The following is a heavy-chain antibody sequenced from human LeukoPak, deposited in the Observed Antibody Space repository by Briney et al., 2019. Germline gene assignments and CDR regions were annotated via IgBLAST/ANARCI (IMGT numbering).Heavy chain of an antibody. CDR1: GFTFSTYA. D-gene: IGHD1-26*01. Sequence: PGGSLRLSCAASGFTFSTYAMSWVRQAPGKGLEWVSGISGSADTTYYTDSVKGRFSISRDNSKNTLYLQMNSLRADDSALYYCAKRLWESKGLDPFDIWGPGTMVTVSS. V-gene: IGHV3-23*01. CDR3: AKRLWESKGLDPFDI. CDR2: ISGSADTT. J-gene: IGHJ3*02.